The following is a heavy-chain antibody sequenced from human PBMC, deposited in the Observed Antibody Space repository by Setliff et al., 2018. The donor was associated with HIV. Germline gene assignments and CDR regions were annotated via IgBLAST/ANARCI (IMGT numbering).Heavy chain of an antibody. J-gene: IGHJ4*02. CDR1: GGSISSYY. V-gene: IGHV4-59*08. Sequence: PSETLSLTCTVSGGSISSYYWSWIRQPPGKGLEWIGYIYFSGSTNYNPSLKSRVTISVDTSKQQFSLEVSSVTAADAAVYYCTGDYNSGSYRFDYWGQGTPVTVSS. CDR2: IYFSGST. CDR3: TGDYNSGSYRFDY. D-gene: IGHD3-10*01.